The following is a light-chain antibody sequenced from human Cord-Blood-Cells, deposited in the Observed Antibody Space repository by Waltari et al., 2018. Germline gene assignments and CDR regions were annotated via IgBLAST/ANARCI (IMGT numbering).Light chain of an antibody. CDR1: QSISSW. Sequence: DIQMTKPPSTLSASVGDSVPITCRASQSISSWLVWYQQKPGKAPNHLIYKATSLESGVPSRFSGSGSGTEVTLTISSLQPDDFATYYCQQYNSYSRTFGQGTKVEIK. CDR3: QQYNSYSRT. V-gene: IGKV1-5*03. CDR2: KAT. J-gene: IGKJ1*01.